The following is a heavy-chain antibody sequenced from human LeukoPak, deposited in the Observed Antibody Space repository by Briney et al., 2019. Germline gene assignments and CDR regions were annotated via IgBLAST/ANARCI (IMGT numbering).Heavy chain of an antibody. J-gene: IGHJ4*02. CDR1: GYSISSGYY. CDR2: IYHSGTT. CDR3: ARVSFNGRNDY. Sequence: SEILSLTCTVSGYSISSGYYWGWIRQPPGQGLEWIGSIYHSGTTYYNPSLKSRVTISVDTSKNQFSLKLSSVTAADTAVYYCARVSFNGRNDYWGQGTLVTVSS. V-gene: IGHV4-38-2*02.